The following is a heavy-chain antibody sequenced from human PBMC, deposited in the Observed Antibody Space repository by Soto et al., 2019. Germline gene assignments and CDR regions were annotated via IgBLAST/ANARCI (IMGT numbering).Heavy chain of an antibody. CDR1: GGSISSSSYY. D-gene: IGHD4-4*01. V-gene: IGHV4-39*01. CDR3: AHHDYSNYRNYYMDV. J-gene: IGHJ6*03. CDR2: IYYSGST. Sequence: PSETLSLTCTVSGGSISSSSYYWGWIRQPPGKGLEWIGSIYYSGSTYYNPSLKSRVTISVDTSKNQFSLKLSSVTAADTAVYYCAHHDYSNYRNYYMDVWGKGTTVTVSS.